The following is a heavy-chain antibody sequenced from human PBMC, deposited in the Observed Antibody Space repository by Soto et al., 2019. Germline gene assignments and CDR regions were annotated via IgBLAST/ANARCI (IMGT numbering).Heavy chain of an antibody. CDR1: GFIFSSFG. D-gene: IGHD2-15*01. CDR2: IRTISSAI. CDR3: ARETPTFDS. J-gene: IGHJ4*02. V-gene: IGHV3-48*02. Sequence: PGGSLRLSCAASGFIFSSFGMHWVRQAPGKGLEWVSSIRTISSAIYFADSVRGRFTISRDDARNSLYLKMTSLRDEDTAVYYCARETPTFDSWGQGTLVTVSS.